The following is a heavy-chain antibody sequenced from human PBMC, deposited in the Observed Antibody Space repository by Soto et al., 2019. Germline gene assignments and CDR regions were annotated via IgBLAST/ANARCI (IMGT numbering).Heavy chain of an antibody. CDR3: TKKRTFYEVGASFDS. D-gene: IGHD1-26*01. V-gene: IGHV3-23*01. CDR2: MNTNGINT. Sequence: SLRLSCAASGFTFSTYAMNWVRQVPGKGLEWVSSMNTNGINTYYADSVKGRFTISRDNSKNTLYLQMNSLRVEDTAVYYCTKKRTFYEVGASFDSWGQVTQVPRSS. J-gene: IGHJ4*02. CDR1: GFTFSTYA.